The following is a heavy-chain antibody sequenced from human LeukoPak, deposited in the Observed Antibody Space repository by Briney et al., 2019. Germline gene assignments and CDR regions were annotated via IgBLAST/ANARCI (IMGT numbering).Heavy chain of an antibody. V-gene: IGHV7-4-1*02. CDR2: INTNTGNP. J-gene: IGHJ3*02. CDR1: GCTFTSYA. D-gene: IGHD5-12*01. CDR3: ARGGSGYDFAFDI. Sequence: ASVKVSCKASGCTFTSYAMNWVRQAPGQGLEWMGWINTNTGNPTYAQGFTGRFVFSLDSSVSTAYLQISSLKAEDTAVYYCARGGSGYDFAFDIWGQGTMVTVFS.